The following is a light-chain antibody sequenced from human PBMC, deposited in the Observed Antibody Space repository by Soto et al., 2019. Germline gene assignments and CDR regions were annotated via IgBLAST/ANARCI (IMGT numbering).Light chain of an antibody. V-gene: IGLV2-14*01. J-gene: IGLJ1*01. CDR1: SSDVGGYNY. CDR2: EVT. Sequence: QSALTQPASVSGSPGQPITISCTGTSSDVGGYNYVSWYQHHPGKAPKLMIYEVTNRPSGVSNRFSGSKSGNTASLTISGLQAEDEADYYCSSFPSSSTLYVFGSGTKLTVL. CDR3: SSFPSSSTLYV.